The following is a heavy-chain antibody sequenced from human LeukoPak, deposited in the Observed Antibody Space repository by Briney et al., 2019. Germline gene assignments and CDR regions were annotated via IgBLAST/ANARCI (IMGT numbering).Heavy chain of an antibody. J-gene: IGHJ2*01. CDR3: ARYSSSGYSGYFDL. CDR2: MNPNSGNT. V-gene: IGHV1-8*02. D-gene: IGHD6-13*01. Sequence: ASVKVSCKASGGTFSSYAISWVRQATGQGLEWMGWMNPNSGNTGYAQKFQGRVTMTRNTSISTAYMELSSLRSEDTAVYYCARYSSSGYSGYFDLWGRGTLVTVSS. CDR1: GGTFSSYA.